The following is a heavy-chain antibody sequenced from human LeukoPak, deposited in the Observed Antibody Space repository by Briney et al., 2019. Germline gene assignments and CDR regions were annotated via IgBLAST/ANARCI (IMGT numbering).Heavy chain of an antibody. V-gene: IGHV4-30-4*01. D-gene: IGHD6-19*01. CDR1: GSSISSGDYY. Sequence: SETLSLTCTVSGSSISSGDYYWSWIRQPPGKGLEWIGYIYYSGSTYYNPSLKSRVTISVDTSKNQFSLKLSSVTAADTAVYYCASRKQWLVDYWGQGTLVTVSS. J-gene: IGHJ4*02. CDR3: ASRKQWLVDY. CDR2: IYYSGST.